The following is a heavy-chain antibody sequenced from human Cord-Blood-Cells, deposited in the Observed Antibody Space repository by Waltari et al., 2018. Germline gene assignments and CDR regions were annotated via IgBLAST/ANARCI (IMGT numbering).Heavy chain of an antibody. Sequence: QVQLQQWGAGLLKPSETLSLTCAVYGGSFSGYYWSWIRQPPGKGLEWIGEINHSGSTNYNPSLRIRVTISVDTSKNQFSLKLSSVTAADTAVYYCAREITFGGVIVGRPNWFDPWGQGTLVTVSS. J-gene: IGHJ5*02. V-gene: IGHV4-34*01. CDR3: AREITFGGVIVGRPNWFDP. D-gene: IGHD3-16*02. CDR2: INHSGST. CDR1: GGSFSGYY.